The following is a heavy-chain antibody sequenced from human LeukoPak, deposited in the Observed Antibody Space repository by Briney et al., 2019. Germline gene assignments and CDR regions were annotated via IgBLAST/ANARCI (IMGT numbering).Heavy chain of an antibody. CDR3: ARDQSQYYFDY. Sequence: GGSLRLSCAASGFTVSTNYMSWVRQAPGQGLEWVSVIYSGGNTYYADSVKGRFTISRDNSKNTLYLQMNSLRAEDTAVYYCARDQSQYYFDYWGQGTLVTVSS. D-gene: IGHD4-11*01. V-gene: IGHV3-66*01. CDR2: IYSGGNT. J-gene: IGHJ4*02. CDR1: GFTVSTNY.